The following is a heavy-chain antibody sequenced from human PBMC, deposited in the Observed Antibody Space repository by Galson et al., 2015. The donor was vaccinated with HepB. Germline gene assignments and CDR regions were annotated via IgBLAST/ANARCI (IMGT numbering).Heavy chain of an antibody. CDR1: GFTFSSYS. CDR2: ISSSSSTI. D-gene: IGHD4-17*01. CDR3: ARETVTTGEAGYFDY. J-gene: IGHJ4*02. V-gene: IGHV3-48*02. Sequence: SLRLSCAASGFTFSSYSMNWVRQAPGKGLEWVSYISSSSSTIYYADSVKGRFTISRDNAKNSLHLQMNSLRDEDTAVYYCARETVTTGEAGYFDYWGQGTLVTVSS.